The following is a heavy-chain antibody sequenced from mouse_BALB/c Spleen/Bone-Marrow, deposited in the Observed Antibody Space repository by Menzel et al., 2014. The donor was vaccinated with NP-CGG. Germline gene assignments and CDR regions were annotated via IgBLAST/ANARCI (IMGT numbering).Heavy chain of an antibody. CDR1: GYTFTDSV. J-gene: IGHJ3*01. D-gene: IGHD2-2*01. V-gene: IGHV1-77*01. Sequence: QVQLKESGPELVKPGASVRMSCKASGYTFTDSVISWVKRRTGQGLEWIGEIYPGSGSTYYNEKFKGKATLTADKSSNTAYMQLSSLTSEDSAVYFCTRAKDGDDKRAWFAYWGQGTLVTVSA. CDR3: TRAKDGDDKRAWFAY. CDR2: IYPGSGST.